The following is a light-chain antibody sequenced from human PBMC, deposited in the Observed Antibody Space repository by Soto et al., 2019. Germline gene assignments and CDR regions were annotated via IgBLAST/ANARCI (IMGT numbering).Light chain of an antibody. CDR2: DAS. V-gene: IGKV3-20*01. Sequence: EIVLTHSPGTLSLSPGERATLSCRASLTISDNYLAWYQQKAGQAPRLVIYDASNRATGIPDRFSASGSGTDFTLTISRLEPEDFAVYYCQQYGSSPYTFGQGTKLEIK. J-gene: IGKJ2*01. CDR3: QQYGSSPYT. CDR1: LTISDNY.